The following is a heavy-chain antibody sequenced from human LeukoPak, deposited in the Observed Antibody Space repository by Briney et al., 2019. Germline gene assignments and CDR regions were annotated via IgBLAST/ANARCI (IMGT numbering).Heavy chain of an antibody. CDR2: IYYSGTT. Sequence: PSETLSLTCTVSGGSINRGFYYWGWIRQPPGKGLAWIGSIYYSGTTYYNPSLKSRVTISVDTSRNQFSLQLTSVTVADTAVYFCARHRPSSTMSGIALWGQGTLVTASS. D-gene: IGHD2-21*01. CDR1: GGSINRGFYY. CDR3: ARHRPSSTMSGIAL. J-gene: IGHJ4*02. V-gene: IGHV4-39*01.